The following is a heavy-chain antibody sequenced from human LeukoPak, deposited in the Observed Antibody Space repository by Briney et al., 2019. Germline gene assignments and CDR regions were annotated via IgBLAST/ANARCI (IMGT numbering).Heavy chain of an antibody. Sequence: GGSLRLSCAVSGFTFSSYAMSWVRQAPGKGLEWVSVISESGGYTYYADSVKGRFTIFRDNKKNMVYMQMNSLRAEDTALYYCAKGATTDDVAFDFWGQGTMVTVSS. D-gene: IGHD4-17*01. V-gene: IGHV3-23*01. J-gene: IGHJ3*01. CDR3: AKGATTDDVAFDF. CDR2: ISESGGYT. CDR1: GFTFSSYA.